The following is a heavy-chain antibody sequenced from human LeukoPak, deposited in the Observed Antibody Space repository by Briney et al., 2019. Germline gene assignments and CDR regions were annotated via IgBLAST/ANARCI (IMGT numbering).Heavy chain of an antibody. D-gene: IGHD3-3*01. CDR1: GFSFSESF. J-gene: IGHJ6*03. V-gene: IGHV3-11*04. CDR3: ARELYDFWSGSSYYYYLDV. Sequence: PGGCLRLFRGTSGFSFSESFMTWIRQAPGKGLEWGSYFGYWGATLPYAEPVNGRFTSSRHNTNNTWFLQMNSLRAEDTAVYYCARELYDFWSGSSYYYYLDVWGKGTTVTVS. CDR2: FGYWGATL.